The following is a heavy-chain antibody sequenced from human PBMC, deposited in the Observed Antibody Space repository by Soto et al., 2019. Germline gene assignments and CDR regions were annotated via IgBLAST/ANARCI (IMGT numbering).Heavy chain of an antibody. J-gene: IGHJ6*02. Sequence: EASVKVSCKASGGTFSSYAISWVRQAPGQGLEWMGGIIPIFGTANYAQKFQGRVTITADKSTSTAYMELSSLRSEDTAVYYCARGLRPDLRLLDYYYGMDVWGQGTTVTVSS. D-gene: IGHD5-12*01. CDR2: IIPIFGTA. CDR1: GGTFSSYA. V-gene: IGHV1-69*06. CDR3: ARGLRPDLRLLDYYYGMDV.